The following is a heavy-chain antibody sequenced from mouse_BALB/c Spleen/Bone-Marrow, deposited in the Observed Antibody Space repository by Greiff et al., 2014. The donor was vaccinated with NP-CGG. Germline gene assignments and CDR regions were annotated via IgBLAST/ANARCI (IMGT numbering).Heavy chain of an antibody. CDR1: GYTFTTYY. V-gene: IGHV1S81*02. CDR3: TRGRTWDFDY. D-gene: IGHD4-1*01. J-gene: IGHJ2*01. Sequence: VQLQQSGAELVKPGTSVKLSCKASGYTFTTYYMYWVKQRPGQGLEWIGEINPNNGGTNFKEKFKSKATLTEDKSSSTAYMQLSSLTSEDSAVYYCTRGRTWDFDYWGQGTTLTVSS. CDR2: INPNNGGT.